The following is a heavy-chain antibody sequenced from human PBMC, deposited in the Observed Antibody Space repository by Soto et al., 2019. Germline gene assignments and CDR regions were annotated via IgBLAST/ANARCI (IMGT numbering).Heavy chain of an antibody. Sequence: ASVKVSCQASGYTFTIYGISWVLQAPGQGLEWMGWISAYNGNTNYAQKLQGRVTMTTDTSTSTAYMELRSLRSDDTAVYYCARISCGSSAITASIWFDPWGQEPGSLSPQ. CDR3: ARISCGSSAITASIWFDP. D-gene: IGHD6-19*01. CDR1: GYTFTIYG. CDR2: ISAYNGNT. J-gene: IGHJ5*02. V-gene: IGHV1-18*01.